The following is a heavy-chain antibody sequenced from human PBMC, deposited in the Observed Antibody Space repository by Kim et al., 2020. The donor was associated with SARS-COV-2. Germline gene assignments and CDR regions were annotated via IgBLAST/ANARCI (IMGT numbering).Heavy chain of an antibody. V-gene: IGHV4-59*01. Sequence: SETLSLTCTVSGGSISSYYWSWIRQPPGKGLEWIGYIYYSGSTNYNPSLKSRVTISVDTSKNQFSLKLSSVTAADTAVYYCARGEPLWFGEWGRFDPWGQGTLVTVSS. CDR1: GGSISSYY. J-gene: IGHJ5*02. CDR2: IYYSGST. CDR3: ARGEPLWFGEWGRFDP. D-gene: IGHD3-10*01.